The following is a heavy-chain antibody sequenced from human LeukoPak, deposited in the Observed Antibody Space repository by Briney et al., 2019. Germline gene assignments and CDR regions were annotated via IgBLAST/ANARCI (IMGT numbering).Heavy chain of an antibody. D-gene: IGHD4-11*01. CDR3: ARGSWSNYGGNWFDP. CDR1: GYTFTSYD. CDR2: MNPNSGNT. J-gene: IGHJ5*02. V-gene: IGHV1-8*01. Sequence: ASVKVSCKASGYTFTSYDINRVRQATGQGLEWMGWMNPNSGNTGYVQKFQGRVTMTRNTSISTAYMELSSLRSEDTAVYYCARGSWSNYGGNWFDPWGQGTLVTVSS.